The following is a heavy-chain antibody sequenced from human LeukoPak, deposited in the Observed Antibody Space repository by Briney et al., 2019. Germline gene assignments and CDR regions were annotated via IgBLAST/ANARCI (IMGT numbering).Heavy chain of an antibody. D-gene: IGHD3-10*01. J-gene: IGHJ4*02. Sequence: PGRSLRLTCTASGLTLSSYAMHWVRQAPGKGLEWVSGISGTGGSTYYADSVKGRFTISRDNSKNTLYLQMNSLRAEDTAVYYCAKEGMVRGVIDYWGQGTLVTVSS. CDR2: ISGTGGST. CDR3: AKEGMVRGVIDY. V-gene: IGHV3-23*01. CDR1: GLTLSSYA.